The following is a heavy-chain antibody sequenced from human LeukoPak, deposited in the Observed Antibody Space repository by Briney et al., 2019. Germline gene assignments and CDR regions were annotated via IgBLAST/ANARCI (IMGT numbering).Heavy chain of an antibody. V-gene: IGHV4-34*01. CDR3: ARGNILTGYCFDF. CDR2: IHYTGAT. D-gene: IGHD3-9*01. J-gene: IGHJ4*02. CDR1: GGSITGYY. Sequence: SETLSLTCAVYGGSITGYYWSWIRQTPGRGLEWVGEIHYTGATSYNPSLKSRATISTDTSKNQFALRLSSVTAADTAVYYCARGNILTGYCFDFWGQGALVTVSS.